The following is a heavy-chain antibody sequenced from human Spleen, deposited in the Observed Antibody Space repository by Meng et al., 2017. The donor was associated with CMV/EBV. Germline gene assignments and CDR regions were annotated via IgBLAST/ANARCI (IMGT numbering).Heavy chain of an antibody. V-gene: IGHV3-15*01. CDR1: GYSFTSYW. J-gene: IGHJ5*02. Sequence: GGSLRLSCKGSGYSFTSYWIGWVRQMPGKGLEWIGRIKNKADGGTTDYAAPVKGRFTISRDDSKNTLYLQMNSLRAEDTAVYYCARGREQSSGYRDPWGQGTLVTVSS. CDR3: ARGREQSSGYRDP. D-gene: IGHD1-26*01. CDR2: IKNKADGGTT.